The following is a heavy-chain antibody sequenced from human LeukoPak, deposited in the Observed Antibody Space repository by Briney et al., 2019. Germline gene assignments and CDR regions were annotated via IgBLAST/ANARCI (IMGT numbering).Heavy chain of an antibody. CDR2: FSGSGSDI. J-gene: IGHJ3*01. CDR3: ARRTFPNDAFDV. CDR1: GFTFSTFS. Sequence: GGSLRLSCAASGFTFSTFSMNLVRQTPGQGLECGSTFSGSGSDIYYADSVKGRFTISRDNPKRSLYLQMNSLRAEDTAVYYCARRTFPNDAFDVWGQGTVVTVSS. D-gene: IGHD1-7*01. V-gene: IGHV3-21*01.